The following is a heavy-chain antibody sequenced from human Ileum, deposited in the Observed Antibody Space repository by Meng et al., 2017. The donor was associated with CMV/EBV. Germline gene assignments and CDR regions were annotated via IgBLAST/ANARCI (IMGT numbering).Heavy chain of an antibody. CDR3: AAKIDITYFDF. CDR1: GYTFTSYY. V-gene: IGHV1-46*01. D-gene: IGHD1-14*01. Sequence: ASVKVSCKASGYTFTSYYMHWVRQAPGQGLEWVGVINPNGGTTAYAQKFQGRVTMTGDTSTSTIYMELNSLRSEDTAVYFCAAKIDITYFDFWGQGNQVTVSS. J-gene: IGHJ4*02. CDR2: INPNGGTT.